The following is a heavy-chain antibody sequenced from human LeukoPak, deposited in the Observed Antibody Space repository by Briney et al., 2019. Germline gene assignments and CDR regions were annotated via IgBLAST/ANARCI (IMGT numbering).Heavy chain of an antibody. Sequence: PGGSLRLSCAASGFTFSGSAMHWVRQAPGKGLEWVAVISYDGSNKYYADSVKGRFTISRDNAKNTLYLQMNSLRAEDTAVYYCAKAQADPMMIQLWLPIDYWGQGTLVTVSS. J-gene: IGHJ4*02. CDR2: ISYDGSNK. CDR1: GFTFSGSA. D-gene: IGHD5-18*01. V-gene: IGHV3-30*04. CDR3: AKAQADPMMIQLWLPIDY.